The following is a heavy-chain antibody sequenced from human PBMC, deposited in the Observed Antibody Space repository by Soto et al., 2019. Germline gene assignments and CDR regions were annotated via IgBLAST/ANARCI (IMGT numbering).Heavy chain of an antibody. J-gene: IGHJ6*03. CDR2: IYYSGST. Sequence: SETLSLTCTVSGGSIISYYWSWIRQPPGKGLEWIGYIYYSGSTNYNPSLKSRVTTSVDTSKNQFSLKLSSVTAADTAVYYCARHQYYDFWSGYYPNYYYYYYMDVWGKGTTVTVSS. CDR1: GGSIISYY. D-gene: IGHD3-3*01. V-gene: IGHV4-59*01. CDR3: ARHQYYDFWSGYYPNYYYYYYMDV.